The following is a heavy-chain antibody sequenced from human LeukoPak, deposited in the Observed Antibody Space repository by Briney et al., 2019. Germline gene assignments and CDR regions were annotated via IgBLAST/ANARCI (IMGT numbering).Heavy chain of an antibody. CDR2: ISSSGSTI. Sequence: GGSLRLSCAASGFAFSSYEMNWVRQAPGKGLEWVSYISSSGSTIYYADSVKGRFTISRDNAKNSLYLQMNSLRAEDTAVYYCARDLTMYSSKTYYFDYWGQGTLVTVSS. CDR1: GFAFSSYE. V-gene: IGHV3-48*03. D-gene: IGHD6-13*01. J-gene: IGHJ4*02. CDR3: ARDLTMYSSKTYYFDY.